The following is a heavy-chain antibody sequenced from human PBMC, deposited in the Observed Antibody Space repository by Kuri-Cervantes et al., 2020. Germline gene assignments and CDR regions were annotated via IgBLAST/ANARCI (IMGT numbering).Heavy chain of an antibody. CDR2: IYSGGST. CDR3: ARDSGYSSSSDYFDH. V-gene: IGHV3-66*01. CDR1: GFTVSSNY. D-gene: IGHD6-6*01. Sequence: GESLEISWVASGFTVSSNYMSWVRQAPGKGLEWVSVIYSGGSTYYTDSVKGRFTISRDNSKNTLYLQMNSLRAEDTAVYYCARDSGYSSSSDYFDHWGQGTLVTVSS. J-gene: IGHJ4*02.